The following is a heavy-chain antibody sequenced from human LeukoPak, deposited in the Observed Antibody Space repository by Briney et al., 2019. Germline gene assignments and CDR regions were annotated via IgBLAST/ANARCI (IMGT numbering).Heavy chain of an antibody. J-gene: IGHJ4*02. D-gene: IGHD3-10*01. CDR1: GFTFGTYA. Sequence: GGSLRLSCAASGFTFGTYAMSWVRQAPGKGLEWASAITGSGGTTYYGDSVKGRFTIPRDNSKHTLYLQMNSLRAEDTAVYYCATYGSGSYYRKVFDYWGQGTLVTVSS. V-gene: IGHV3-23*01. CDR3: ATYGSGSYYRKVFDY. CDR2: ITGSGGTT.